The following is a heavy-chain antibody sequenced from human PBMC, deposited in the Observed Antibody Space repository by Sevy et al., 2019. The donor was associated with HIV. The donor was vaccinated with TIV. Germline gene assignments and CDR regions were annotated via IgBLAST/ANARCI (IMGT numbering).Heavy chain of an antibody. CDR3: ARDRVGGSSSSWDRIDAFDI. D-gene: IGHD6-13*01. CDR1: GYTLTSYG. J-gene: IGHJ3*02. Sequence: ASVKVSCKASGYTLTSYGISWVRQAPGQGLEWMGWISAYNGNTNYAQKLQGRVTMTTDTSTSTAYMELRSLRSDDTAVYYCARDRVGGSSSSWDRIDAFDIWGQGTMVTVSS. V-gene: IGHV1-18*01. CDR2: ISAYNGNT.